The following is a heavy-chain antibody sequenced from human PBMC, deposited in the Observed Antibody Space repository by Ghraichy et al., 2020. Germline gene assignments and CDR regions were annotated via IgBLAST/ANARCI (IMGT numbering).Heavy chain of an antibody. J-gene: IGHJ4*02. CDR1: GFTFSSYA. CDR3: AQVYSSGWYQLKSGPFGY. Sequence: GGSLRLSCAASGFTFSSYAMSWVRQAPGKGLECVASISGSGISSYYVDSVTVRFTGSSDKSKNTLYLQMNSLRSEDTAVYYCAQVYSSGWYQLKSGPFGYWGQGTRAPVSS. V-gene: IGHV3-23*01. D-gene: IGHD6-19*01. CDR2: ISGSGISS.